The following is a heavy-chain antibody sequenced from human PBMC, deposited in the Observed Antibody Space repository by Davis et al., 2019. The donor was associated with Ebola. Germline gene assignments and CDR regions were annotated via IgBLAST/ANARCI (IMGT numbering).Heavy chain of an antibody. Sequence: GGSLRLSCAASGFTFSSYWMSWVRQAPGKGLEWVANIKQDGSEKYYVDSVKGRFTISRDNSKNTLYLQMNSLRAEDTAVYYCARDPVAGTLGYYYGIDVWGQGTTVTVSS. CDR3: ARDPVAGTLGYYYGIDV. V-gene: IGHV3-7*01. CDR2: IKQDGSEK. J-gene: IGHJ6*02. D-gene: IGHD6-19*01. CDR1: GFTFSSYW.